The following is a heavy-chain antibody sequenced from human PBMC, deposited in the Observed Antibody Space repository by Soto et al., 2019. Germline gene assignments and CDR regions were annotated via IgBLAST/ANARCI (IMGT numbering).Heavy chain of an antibody. J-gene: IGHJ4*02. D-gene: IGHD6-19*01. CDR3: ATSGGGWYLY. V-gene: IGHV1-8*01. CDR1: GYTFTRYD. CDR2: LNPNSGNA. Sequence: APVKVSRKASGYTFTRYDINWVRQATGQGLEWMGWLNPNSGNAGFAQKFQGRVTLTRNTSVNTAYIELSSLRSDDTAIYYCATSGGGWYLYWGQGTLVTVSS.